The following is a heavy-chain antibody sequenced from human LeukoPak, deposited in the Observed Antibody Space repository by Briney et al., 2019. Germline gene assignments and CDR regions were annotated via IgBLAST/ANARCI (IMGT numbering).Heavy chain of an antibody. CDR3: AKDLRVAAAGRPDY. J-gene: IGHJ4*02. V-gene: IGHV3-23*01. D-gene: IGHD6-13*01. Sequence: GGSLRLSCAASGFTFAMSWVRQAPGKGLEWVSAISGSGGSTYYADSVKGRFTISRDNSKNTLYLKMNSLRAEDTAVYYCAKDLRVAAAGRPDYWGQGTLVTVSS. CDR1: GFTFA. CDR2: ISGSGGST.